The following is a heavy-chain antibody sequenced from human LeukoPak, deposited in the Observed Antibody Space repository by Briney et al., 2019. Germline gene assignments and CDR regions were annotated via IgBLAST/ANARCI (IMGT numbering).Heavy chain of an antibody. CDR1: GFTFSSYS. CDR3: ARSGYSGSYYAESPYYYYYGMDV. J-gene: IGHJ6*02. D-gene: IGHD1-26*01. CDR2: ISSSSSYI. V-gene: IGHV3-21*01. Sequence: GGSLRLSCAASGFTFSSYSMNWVRQAPGKGLERVSSISSSSSYIYYADSVKGRFTISRDNAKNSLYLQMNSLRAEDTAVYYCARSGYSGSYYAESPYYYYYGMDVWGQGTTVTVSS.